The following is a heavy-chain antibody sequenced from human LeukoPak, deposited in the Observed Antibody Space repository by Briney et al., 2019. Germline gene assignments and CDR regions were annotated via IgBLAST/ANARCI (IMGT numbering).Heavy chain of an antibody. V-gene: IGHV4-39*07. CDR1: GGSISSTSYY. CDR3: ARRPSYYYGSGSYSYY. D-gene: IGHD3-10*01. Sequence: AETLSLTCTVSGGSISSTSYYWGWIRQPPGKGLEWIGSIYYSGSTYYNPSLKSRVTISVDTSKNQFSLKLSSVTAADTAVYYCARRPSYYYGSGSYSYYWGQGTLVTVSS. CDR2: IYYSGST. J-gene: IGHJ4*02.